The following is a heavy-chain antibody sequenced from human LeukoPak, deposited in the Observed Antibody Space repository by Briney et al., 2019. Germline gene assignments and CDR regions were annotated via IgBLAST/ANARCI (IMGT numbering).Heavy chain of an antibody. J-gene: IGHJ4*02. CDR1: GFTFSSSW. CDR3: ARSSSSSYYFDY. CDR2: INSDGSNT. Sequence: GGSLRLSCAASGFTFSSSWMTWVRQAPGKGLVWVSRINSDGSNTNYADSVKGRFTISRDNAKNTVYLQMNSLRAEDTAVYYCARSSSSSYYFDYWGQGTLVTVSS. D-gene: IGHD6-6*01. V-gene: IGHV3-74*01.